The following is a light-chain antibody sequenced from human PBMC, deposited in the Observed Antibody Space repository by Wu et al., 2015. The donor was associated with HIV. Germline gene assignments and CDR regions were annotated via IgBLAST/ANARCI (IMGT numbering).Light chain of an antibody. V-gene: IGKV1-5*03. CDR2: QAS. Sequence: IQLTQSPSTLSASVGDRVTITCRASQNIRSWLAWYQQKPGKAPKFLIYQASSLESGVPSRFSGSGSGTEFTLTISSLQPDDFATYYCQQYNSYSFTFGPGTKVDIK. CDR1: QNIRSW. CDR3: QQYNSYSFT. J-gene: IGKJ3*01.